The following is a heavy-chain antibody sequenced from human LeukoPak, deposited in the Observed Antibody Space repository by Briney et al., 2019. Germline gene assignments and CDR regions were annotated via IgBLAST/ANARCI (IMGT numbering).Heavy chain of an antibody. V-gene: IGHV4-59*12. CDR1: GGSISSYY. CDR3: ARDPSAAPDY. CDR2: IYHSGST. Sequence: SETLSLTCTVSGGSISSYYWSWIRQPPGKGLEWIGYIYHSGSTYYNPSLKGRVTISVDRSKNQFSLKLSSVTAADTAVYYCARDPSAAPDYWGQGTLVTVSS. D-gene: IGHD2-2*01. J-gene: IGHJ4*02.